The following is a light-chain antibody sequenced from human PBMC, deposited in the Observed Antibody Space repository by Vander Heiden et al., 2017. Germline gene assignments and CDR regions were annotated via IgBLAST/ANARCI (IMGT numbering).Light chain of an antibody. CDR1: QSVSSY. CDR3: QQRSNWPPRT. CDR2: DAS. V-gene: IGKV3-11*01. Sequence: EIVLTQSPATLSLSPGERATLSCRASQSVSSYLAWYQQKPGKAPRLLIYDASNRATGIPARFSGSGSGTDFTLTISSLEPEDFAVYYCQQRSNWPPRTFGQGTKVEIK. J-gene: IGKJ1*01.